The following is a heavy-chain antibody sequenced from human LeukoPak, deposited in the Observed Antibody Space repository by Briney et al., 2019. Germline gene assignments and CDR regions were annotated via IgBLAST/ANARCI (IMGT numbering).Heavy chain of an antibody. V-gene: IGHV1-18*01. CDR1: GYTFTSYG. D-gene: IGHD3-10*01. CDR2: INNYNNNT. Sequence: ASVKVSCKASGYTFTSYGISWVRQAPGQGLEWMGWINNYNNNTNYVQKFQGRVTMTTDTSTSTAYMELRSLRSDDTAVYYCARVLLWFGEFPYYFDYWGQGTLVTVSS. J-gene: IGHJ4*02. CDR3: ARVLLWFGEFPYYFDY.